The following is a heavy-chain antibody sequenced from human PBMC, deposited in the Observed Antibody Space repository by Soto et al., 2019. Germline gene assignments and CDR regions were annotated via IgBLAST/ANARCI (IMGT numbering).Heavy chain of an antibody. V-gene: IGHV4-39*01. Sequence: QLQLQESGPGLVKPSETLSLTCTVSGGSISSSSYYWGWIRQPPGKGLEWIGSIYYSGSTYYNPSLKMRVTISVDTSKNQFSLKLSSVTAADTAVYYCARPHTSWKWYDAFDIWGQGTMVTVSS. CDR1: GGSISSSSYY. CDR2: IYYSGST. D-gene: IGHD2-2*01. J-gene: IGHJ3*02. CDR3: ARPHTSWKWYDAFDI.